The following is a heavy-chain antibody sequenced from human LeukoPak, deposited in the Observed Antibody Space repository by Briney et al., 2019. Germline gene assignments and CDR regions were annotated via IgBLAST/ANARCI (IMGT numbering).Heavy chain of an antibody. V-gene: IGHV1-8*03. J-gene: IGHJ4*02. CDR2: MNPNSGNT. CDR1: GYTFTSYD. D-gene: IGHD3-3*01. CDR3: ARGRAGGSLTYDFWSGYYTFDY. Sequence: GASVKVSCKASGYTFTSYDINWVRQATGQGLEWMGWMNPNSGNTGYAQKFQGRVTVTRNTSISTAYMELSSLRSEDTAVYYCARGRAGGSLTYDFWSGYYTFDYWGRGTLVTVSS.